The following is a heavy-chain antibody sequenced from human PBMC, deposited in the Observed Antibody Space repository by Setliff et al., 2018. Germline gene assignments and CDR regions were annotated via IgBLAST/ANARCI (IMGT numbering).Heavy chain of an antibody. D-gene: IGHD3-16*01. J-gene: IGHJ4*02. CDR3: ARGGSPYYFDY. CDR2: INEDGSVR. CDR1: GFTFSRYW. Sequence: PGGSLRLSCVASGFTFSRYWMHWVRQVPGKGLVWVSRINEDGSVRNYADSVKGRFTISRDNAKNSLYMQMNSLRAEDTAVYYCARGGSPYYFDYWGQGTLVTVSS. V-gene: IGHV3-74*01.